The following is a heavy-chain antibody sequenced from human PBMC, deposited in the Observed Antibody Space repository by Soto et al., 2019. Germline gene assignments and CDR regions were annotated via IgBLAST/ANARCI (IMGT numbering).Heavy chain of an antibody. D-gene: IGHD3-10*01. J-gene: IGHJ6*02. CDR1: GGSISSSNW. CDR3: ARVSGSYYYGMDV. CDR2: IYHSGST. Sequence: QVQLQESGPGLVKPSGTLSLTCAVSGGSISSSNWWSWVRQPPGKGLEWIGEIYHSGSTNYNPSLTRRVTISVDKSQNQFSLKLSSVTAADTAVYYCARVSGSYYYGMDVWGQGTTVTVSS. V-gene: IGHV4-4*02.